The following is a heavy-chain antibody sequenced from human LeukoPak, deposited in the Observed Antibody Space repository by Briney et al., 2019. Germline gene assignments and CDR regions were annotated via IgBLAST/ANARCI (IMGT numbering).Heavy chain of an antibody. V-gene: IGHV4-59*01. CDR3: ARENYYDSSGYPNWFDP. J-gene: IGHJ5*02. Sequence: PSETLSLTCTVSGGSISSYYWSWIRQPPGKGLEWIGYIYYSGSTNYNPFLKSRVTISVDTSKNQFSLKLSSVTAADTAVYYCARENYYDSSGYPNWFDPWGQGTLVTVSS. D-gene: IGHD3-22*01. CDR2: IYYSGST. CDR1: GGSISSYY.